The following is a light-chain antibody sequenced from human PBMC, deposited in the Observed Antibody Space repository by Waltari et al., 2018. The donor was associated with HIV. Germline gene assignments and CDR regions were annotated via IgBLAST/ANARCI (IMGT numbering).Light chain of an antibody. CDR3: QQRSNWPPA. V-gene: IGKV3D-20*02. Sequence: EIVLTQSPGTLSLSPGEGATLSCRASQSVDNSYLGWYQQKPGQAPRLLIYGASSRATGIPDRFSGSGSGTDFTLTINSLEPEDFAVYYCQQRSNWPPAFGGGTKVEIK. J-gene: IGKJ4*01. CDR2: GAS. CDR1: QSVDNSY.